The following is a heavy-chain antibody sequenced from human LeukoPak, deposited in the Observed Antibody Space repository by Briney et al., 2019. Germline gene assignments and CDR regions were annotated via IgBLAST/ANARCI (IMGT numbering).Heavy chain of an antibody. V-gene: IGHV1-2*02. J-gene: IGHJ4*02. CDR3: ARDQGGTIDY. Sequence: ASVKVSCKASGYSFIGYYMHWVRQAPGQGLEWMGWIKSNSGSTHYAQKFQGRVTMTRDTSITTAYMELSRLTSDDTAVYYCARDQGGTIDYWGQGTLVTVSS. CDR1: GYSFIGYY. D-gene: IGHD1-7*01. CDR2: IKSNSGST.